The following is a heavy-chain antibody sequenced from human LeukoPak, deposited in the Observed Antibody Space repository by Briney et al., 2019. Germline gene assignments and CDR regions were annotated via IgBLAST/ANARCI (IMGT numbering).Heavy chain of an antibody. Sequence: PGGSLRLSCAASGFTFTTYWMTWVRQTPGKGLEWVSYISSSGSSIYYADSVKGRFTISRDNAKNSLYLQMNSLRAEDTAVYYCARPLTSRNYMDVWGKGTTVTVSS. CDR2: ISSSGSSI. J-gene: IGHJ6*03. CDR1: GFTFTTYW. D-gene: IGHD3-16*01. CDR3: ARPLTSRNYMDV. V-gene: IGHV3-21*05.